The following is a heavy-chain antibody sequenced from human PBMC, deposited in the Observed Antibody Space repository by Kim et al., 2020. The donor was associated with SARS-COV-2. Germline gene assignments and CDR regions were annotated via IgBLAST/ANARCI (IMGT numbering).Heavy chain of an antibody. J-gene: IGHJ4*02. CDR3: AKEGDGYHSFDY. D-gene: IGHD5-12*01. Sequence: CADAVKGQLTISRDNTKTTVYGQMNSLRAEDTAVYYCAKEGDGYHSFDYWGQGTQVTVSS. V-gene: IGHV3-23*01.